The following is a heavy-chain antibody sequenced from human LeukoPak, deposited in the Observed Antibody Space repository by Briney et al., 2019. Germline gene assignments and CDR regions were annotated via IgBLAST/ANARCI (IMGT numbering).Heavy chain of an antibody. D-gene: IGHD3-22*01. V-gene: IGHV3-30-3*01. CDR3: ARDNRKYYYDSSGYYYEDAFDI. CDR1: GFAFTSYA. CDR2: VSYDGSNK. J-gene: IGHJ3*02. Sequence: GGSLRLSCAVSGFAFTSYAMHWVRQAPGKGLEWVAVVSYDGSNKDHADSVTGRFTISRDNSKNTLYLQMNSLRVEDTAVYYCARDNRKYYYDSSGYYYEDAFDIWGQGTMVTVSS.